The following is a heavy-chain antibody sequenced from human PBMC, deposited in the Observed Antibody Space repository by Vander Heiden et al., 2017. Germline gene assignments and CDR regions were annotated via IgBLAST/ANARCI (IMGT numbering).Heavy chain of an antibody. CDR3: TTRGNYDSIVYYQAYFDY. V-gene: IGHV3-15*01. CDR2: IKSKTDGGTT. Sequence: EVQLVEPGGGLVKPGGSLRLSCAASGFTFSKPWLRGGRQAPGKGLEWVGRIKSKTDGGTTDYAAPVKGRVTISRDDSKNTLYLQMNSLKTEETAVYYCTTRGNYDSIVYYQAYFDYWVEGPLVADSS. J-gene: IGHJ4*02. CDR1: GFTFSKPW. D-gene: IGHD3-22*01.